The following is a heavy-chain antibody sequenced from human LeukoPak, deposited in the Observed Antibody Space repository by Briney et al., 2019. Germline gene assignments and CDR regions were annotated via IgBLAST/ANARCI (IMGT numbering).Heavy chain of an antibody. V-gene: IGHV4-59*01. CDR1: GGSISSYY. CDR3: ARIGHYYDSSGHHWPPPHYYGMDV. D-gene: IGHD3-22*01. CDR2: IYYSGST. Sequence: SETLSLTCTVSGGSISSYYWSWIRQPPGKGLEWIGYIYYSGSTNYNPSLKSRVTISVDTSKNQFSLKLSSVTAADTAVYYCARIGHYYDSSGHHWPPPHYYGMDVWGQGTTVTVSS. J-gene: IGHJ6*02.